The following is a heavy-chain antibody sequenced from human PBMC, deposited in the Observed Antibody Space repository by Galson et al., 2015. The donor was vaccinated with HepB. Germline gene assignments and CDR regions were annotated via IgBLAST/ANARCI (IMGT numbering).Heavy chain of an antibody. J-gene: IGHJ5*02. Sequence: SLRLPCAASGFAFDSHAMSWVRQAPGRGLEWISGITGKGDSTFYADSVKGRFTVSKDNSNNMLYLQMNSLRAEDAGLYFCAKGYGLFDPWGQGILVTVSS. CDR1: GFAFDSHA. D-gene: IGHD5-18*01. CDR3: AKGYGLFDP. CDR2: ITGKGDST. V-gene: IGHV3-23*01.